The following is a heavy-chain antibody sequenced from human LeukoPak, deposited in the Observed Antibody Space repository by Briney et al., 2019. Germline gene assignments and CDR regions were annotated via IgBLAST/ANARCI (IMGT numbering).Heavy chain of an antibody. CDR3: ARSPVPTGYSSSWYYWFDP. J-gene: IGHJ5*02. V-gene: IGHV6-1*01. Sequence: SQTLSLTCAISGDSVSSNSAAWNWIRQSPSRGLEWLGRTYYRSKWYNDYAVSVKSRITINPDTSKNQFPLQLNSVTPEDTAVYYCARSPVPTGYSSSWYYWFDPWGQGTLVTVSS. CDR1: GDSVSSNSAA. D-gene: IGHD6-13*01. CDR2: TYYRSKWYN.